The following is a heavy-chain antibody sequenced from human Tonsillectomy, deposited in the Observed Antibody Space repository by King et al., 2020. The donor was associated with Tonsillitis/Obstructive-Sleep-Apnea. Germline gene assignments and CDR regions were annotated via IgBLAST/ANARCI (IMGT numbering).Heavy chain of an antibody. J-gene: IGHJ4*02. CDR2: ISYDGSNK. CDR3: ARDLNLGAFDY. V-gene: IGHV3-30*04. D-gene: IGHD1-26*01. Sequence: VQLVQSGGGVVQPGRSLRLSCAASGFTFSSYAMHWVRQAPGKGLEWGAVISYDGSNKYYADSVKGRFTISRDNSKNTLYLQMNSLRAEDTAVYYCARDLNLGAFDYWGQGTLVTVSS. CDR1: GFTFSSYA.